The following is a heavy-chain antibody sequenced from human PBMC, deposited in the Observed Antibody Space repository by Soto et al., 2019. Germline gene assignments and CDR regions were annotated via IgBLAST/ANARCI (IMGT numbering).Heavy chain of an antibody. CDR1: GFTFSSYA. CDR3: AKGPRCSAGSCNPDWFDP. CDR2: ISGSGGST. Sequence: GGSLRLSCAASGFTFSSYAMSWVRQAPGKGLEWASAISGSGGSTYYADSVKGRFTISRDNSKNTLYLQMNSLRAEDTAVYYCAKGPRCSAGSCNPDWFDPWGQGTLVTVSS. J-gene: IGHJ5*02. D-gene: IGHD2-15*01. V-gene: IGHV3-23*01.